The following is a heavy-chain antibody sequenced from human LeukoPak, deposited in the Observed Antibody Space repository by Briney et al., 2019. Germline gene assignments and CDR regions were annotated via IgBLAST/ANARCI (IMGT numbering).Heavy chain of an antibody. CDR2: ISAYNGNT. J-gene: IGHJ3*02. CDR3: ARDRYYYDSSGYSDDAFDI. D-gene: IGHD3-22*01. V-gene: IGHV1-18*01. Sequence: GASVKVSCKASGYTFTSYGISWVRQAPGQGLEWMGWISAYNGNTNYAQKLQGRVTMTTDTSTSTAYMELRSPRSDDTAVYYCARDRYYYDSSGYSDDAFDIWGQGTMVTVSS. CDR1: GYTFTSYG.